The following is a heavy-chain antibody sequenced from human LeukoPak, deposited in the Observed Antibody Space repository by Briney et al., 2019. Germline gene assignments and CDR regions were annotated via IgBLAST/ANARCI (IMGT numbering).Heavy chain of an antibody. CDR2: ISWNSGSI. CDR3: ARDGDSWDDAFDI. V-gene: IGHV3-9*01. CDR1: GFTFDDYA. Sequence: GGSLRLSCAASGFTFDDYAMHWVRQAPGKGLEWVSGISWNSGSIGYADSVKGRFTISRDNAKNSLYLQMNSLRAEDTAIYYCARDGDSWDDAFDIWGQGTMVTVSS. J-gene: IGHJ3*02. D-gene: IGHD1-26*01.